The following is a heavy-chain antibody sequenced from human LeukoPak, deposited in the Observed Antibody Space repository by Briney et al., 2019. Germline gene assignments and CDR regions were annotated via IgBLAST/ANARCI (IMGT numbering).Heavy chain of an antibody. CDR3: AKEDIVVVPAAMGGYYYYYMDV. CDR2: IYTSGRT. V-gene: IGHV4-4*07. J-gene: IGHJ6*03. Sequence: SETLSLTCTVSGGSISSYYWSWIRQPAGKGLECIGRIYTSGRTNYNPSLKSRVTMSVDTSKNQFSLKLSSVTAAYTAVYYCAKEDIVVVPAAMGGYYYYYMDVWGKGTTVTVSS. D-gene: IGHD2-2*01. CDR1: GGSISSYY.